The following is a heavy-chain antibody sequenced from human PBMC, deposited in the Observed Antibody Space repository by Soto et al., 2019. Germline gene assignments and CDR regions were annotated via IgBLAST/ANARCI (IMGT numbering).Heavy chain of an antibody. V-gene: IGHV4-30-4*01. CDR3: ARERPDGARLDP. J-gene: IGHJ5*02. Sequence: QVQLQESGPGLVKPSQTLSLTCTVSGGSISSGDYYWSWIRQPPGKGLEWIGYIYYSGSTYYNPSRKSGVTISVDTSKNQFSLKLSSVTAADTAVYYCARERPDGARLDPWGQGTLVTVSS. D-gene: IGHD6-6*01. CDR2: IYYSGST. CDR1: GGSISSGDYY.